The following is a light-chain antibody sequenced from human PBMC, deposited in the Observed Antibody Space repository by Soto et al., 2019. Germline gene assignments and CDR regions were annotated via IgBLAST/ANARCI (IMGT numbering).Light chain of an antibody. Sequence: DIQMTQSPSTLSASVGDRVTITCRASQSIDSWLAWYHQKPGKAPNLLIYDASSLESGVPSRFSGSGSGTEFTLTISSLQPDDFATYYCQQYNSYSEAFGQGTKVDIK. CDR3: QQYNSYSEA. CDR1: QSIDSW. J-gene: IGKJ1*01. V-gene: IGKV1-5*01. CDR2: DAS.